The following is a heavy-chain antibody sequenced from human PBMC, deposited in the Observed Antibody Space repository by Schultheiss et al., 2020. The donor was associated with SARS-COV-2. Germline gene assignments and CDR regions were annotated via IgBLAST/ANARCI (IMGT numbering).Heavy chain of an antibody. CDR1: GGSINSGTYY. J-gene: IGHJ4*02. V-gene: IGHV4-31*03. CDR2: IYYSGST. CDR3: ASGDPSDY. Sequence: SETLSLTCTVSGGSINSGTYYWHWIRQHPGKGLEWIGYIYYSGSTYYNPSLKSRVTISVDKSKNQFSLKLSSVTAADTAVYYCASGDPSDYWGQGTLVTVSS. D-gene: IGHD2-21*01.